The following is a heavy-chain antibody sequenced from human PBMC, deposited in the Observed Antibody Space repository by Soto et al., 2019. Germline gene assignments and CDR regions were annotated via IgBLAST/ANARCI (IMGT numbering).Heavy chain of an antibody. Sequence: GGSLRLSCAASGFTFSSYWMSWVRQAPGKGLEWVANIKQDGSEKYYVDYVKGRFTNSRDNAKNSLYLQMNSLRAEDTAVYCCARDQAYYDFWSGYYSGNYYYYYMDVWGKGTTVTVSS. CDR2: IKQDGSEK. D-gene: IGHD3-3*01. CDR3: ARDQAYYDFWSGYYSGNYYYYYMDV. V-gene: IGHV3-7*01. J-gene: IGHJ6*03. CDR1: GFTFSSYW.